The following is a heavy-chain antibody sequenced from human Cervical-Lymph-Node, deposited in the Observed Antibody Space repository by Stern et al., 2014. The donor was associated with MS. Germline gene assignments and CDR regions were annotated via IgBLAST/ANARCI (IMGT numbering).Heavy chain of an antibody. J-gene: IGHJ4*02. V-gene: IGHV3-11*01. Sequence: VQLVESGGGLVEPGGSLRLSCAATGFTFSDYYMSWIRPAPGTGLEWVSYISSTGGTISYGDAVKGRFTVSRDNAKNSLYLQMSSLRAEDTAVYYCARRAYGDFSFDYWGQGTLLTVSS. CDR2: ISSTGGTI. CDR3: ARRAYGDFSFDY. D-gene: IGHD4-17*01. CDR1: GFTFSDYY.